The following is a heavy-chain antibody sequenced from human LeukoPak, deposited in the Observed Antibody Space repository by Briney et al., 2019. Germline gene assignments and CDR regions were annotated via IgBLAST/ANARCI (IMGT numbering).Heavy chain of an antibody. CDR2: IYDSGST. J-gene: IGHJ5*02. CDR3: ARDPSGVGATGFDP. D-gene: IGHD1-26*01. V-gene: IGHV4-39*02. Sequence: SETLSLTCTVSGGSIRSSYYYWGWIRQPPGKGLEWIGSIYDSGSTYYNPSLKSRVTISVDTSKNQFSLKLNSVTAADTAVYYCARDPSGVGATGFDPWGQGTLVTVSS. CDR1: GGSIRSSYYY.